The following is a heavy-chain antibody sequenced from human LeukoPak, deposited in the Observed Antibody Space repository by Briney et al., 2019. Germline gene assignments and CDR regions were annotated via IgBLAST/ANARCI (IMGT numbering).Heavy chain of an antibody. CDR3: ARGDGYKYPYFDY. Sequence: PGGSLRLSCAASGFTFSSYWMSWVRQAPGKGLEWVANIKQDGSEKYYVDSVKGRFTISRDNAKNSLYLQMNSLRAEDTAVYYCARGDGYKYPYFDYWGPGTLVTVSS. CDR2: IKQDGSEK. V-gene: IGHV3-7*01. J-gene: IGHJ4*02. CDR1: GFTFSSYW. D-gene: IGHD3-22*01.